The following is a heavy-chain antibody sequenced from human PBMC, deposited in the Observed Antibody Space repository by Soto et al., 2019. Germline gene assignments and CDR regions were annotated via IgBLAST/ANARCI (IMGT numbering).Heavy chain of an antibody. D-gene: IGHD5-12*01. CDR2: IFPGDSDT. CDR1: GYSFPGFW. J-gene: IGHJ4*02. Sequence: PGESLKISCGASGYSFPGFWIGWVRQMPGKGLEWMGIIFPGDSDTRYSPSFQGQVTISADKSISTAYLQWSSLKASDTAIYYCARRGAGYNYDYWGQGTLVTVS. CDR3: ARRGAGYNYDY. V-gene: IGHV5-51*01.